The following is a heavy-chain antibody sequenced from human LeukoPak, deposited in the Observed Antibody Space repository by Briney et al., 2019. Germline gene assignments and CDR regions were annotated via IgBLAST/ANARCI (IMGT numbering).Heavy chain of an antibody. D-gene: IGHD5-18*01. CDR2: ITNSGGTI. V-gene: IGHV3-11*01. CDR3: AKFVGYTYGYDY. CDR1: GFTFSDYY. J-gene: IGHJ4*02. Sequence: PGGSLRLSCAASGFTFSDYYMSWIRQAPGKGLEWVSYITNSGGTIYYADSVKGRFTISRDNTKNSLYLQMNSLSAEDTAVYYCAKFVGYTYGYDYWGQGTLVTVSS.